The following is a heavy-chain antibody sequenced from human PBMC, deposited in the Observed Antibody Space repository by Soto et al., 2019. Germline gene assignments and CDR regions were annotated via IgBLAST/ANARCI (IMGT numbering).Heavy chain of an antibody. D-gene: IGHD2-2*01. CDR2: IDTHNGNT. J-gene: IGHJ3*02. CDR3: ARYLPEALSAFDI. V-gene: IGHV1-18*01. CDR1: GYNFTSYG. Sequence: VQLEQSGPELKKPGASVRVSCKASGYNFTSYGITWLRQAPGQGLEWMAWIDTHNGNTNHAYRLQARVTMTTDTSTTTAYMELRGLRSDDTAVYYCARYLPEALSAFDIWGQGTMVTVSS.